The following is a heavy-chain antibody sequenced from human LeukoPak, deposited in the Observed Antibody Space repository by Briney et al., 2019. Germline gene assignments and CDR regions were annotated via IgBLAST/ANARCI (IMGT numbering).Heavy chain of an antibody. CDR1: GFTFSDHY. V-gene: IGHV3-72*01. CDR3: IRGKGGAGNYYPFDY. CDR2: VRNKANSYTT. Sequence: GGSLRLYCAASGFTFSDHYIDWVRQAPGKGLEGGARVRNKANSYTTDYAASVKGRFTISRDDSKNSLYLQMNRLKTEDTAVYFCIRGKGGAGNYYPFDYWGQGTLVTVSS. J-gene: IGHJ4*02. D-gene: IGHD3-10*01.